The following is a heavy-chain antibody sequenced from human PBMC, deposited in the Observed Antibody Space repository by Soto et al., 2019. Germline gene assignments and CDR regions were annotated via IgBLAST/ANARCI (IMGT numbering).Heavy chain of an antibody. J-gene: IGHJ6*03. CDR3: TTFRGTLWFGELARYYYYYYMDV. CDR1: GFTFSNAW. V-gene: IGHV3-15*01. Sequence: GESLKISCAASGFTFSNAWMSWVRQAPGKGLEWVGRIKSKTDGGTTDYAAPVKGRFTISRTDSKNTLYLQMNSLKTEDTAVYYCTTFRGTLWFGELARYYYYYYMDVWGKGTTVTVSS. CDR2: IKSKTDGGTT. D-gene: IGHD3-10*01.